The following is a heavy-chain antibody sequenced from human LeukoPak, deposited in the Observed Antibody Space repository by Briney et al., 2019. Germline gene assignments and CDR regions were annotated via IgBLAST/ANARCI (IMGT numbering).Heavy chain of an antibody. CDR1: GFTFRSYW. D-gene: IGHD3-16*01. V-gene: IGHV3-7*03. CDR3: ARGGGLDV. CDR2: INHNGNVN. J-gene: IGHJ6*02. Sequence: GGSLRLSCGASGFTFRSYWMNWARQAPGKGLEWVASINHNGNVNYYVDSVKGRFTISRDNAKNSLYLQMSNLRAEDTAVYFCARGGGLDVWGQGATVTVSS.